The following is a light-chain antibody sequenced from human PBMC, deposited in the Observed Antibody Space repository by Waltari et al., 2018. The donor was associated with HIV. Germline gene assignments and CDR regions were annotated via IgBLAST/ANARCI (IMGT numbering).Light chain of an antibody. Sequence: AILLTQTPPSLSASVGDRVTITCRASQAVFPAIAWYQKKPGRPPKLLIYDASTLQSGVSLRFSGRGSVTNFSLTVNTLHPEDFATYYCQQYKTFPLTFGQGTRVEIK. J-gene: IGKJ5*01. V-gene: IGKV1-13*02. CDR2: DAS. CDR3: QQYKTFPLT. CDR1: QAVFPA.